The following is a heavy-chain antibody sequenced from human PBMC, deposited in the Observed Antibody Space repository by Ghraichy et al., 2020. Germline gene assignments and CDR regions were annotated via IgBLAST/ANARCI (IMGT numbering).Heavy chain of an antibody. Sequence: SETLSLTCTVSGGSISSYYWSWIRQPPGKGLEWIGYIYYSGRTNYNPSLKSRVTISVDTSKNQFSLKLSSVTAADTAVYYCARSTRLGSSWYYFDYWGQGSLVTVSS. CDR1: GGSISSYY. V-gene: IGHV4-59*01. CDR2: IYYSGRT. D-gene: IGHD6-13*01. CDR3: ARSTRLGSSWYYFDY. J-gene: IGHJ4*02.